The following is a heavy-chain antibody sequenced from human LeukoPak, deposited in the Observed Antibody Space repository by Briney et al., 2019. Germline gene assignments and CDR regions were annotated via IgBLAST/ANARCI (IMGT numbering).Heavy chain of an antibody. V-gene: IGHV4-34*01. CDR2: IDHSGST. CDR1: GGSFSGYY. J-gene: IGHJ6*03. D-gene: IGHD3-3*01. CDR3: ARQTITTSGVVITVGPGYMDV. Sequence: SETLSLTCAVYGGSFSGYYWSWIRQPPGKGLEWIREIDHSGSTNYNSSLKSRGTISVDTSKNQFSLKLRSVAAADTAVYYCARQTITTSGVVITVGPGYMDVWGKGTTVTVSS.